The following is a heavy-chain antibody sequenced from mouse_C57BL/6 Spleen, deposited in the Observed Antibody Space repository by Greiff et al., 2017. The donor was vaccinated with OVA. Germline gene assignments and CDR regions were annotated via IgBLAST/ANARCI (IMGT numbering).Heavy chain of an antibody. CDR2: IDPSDSYT. CDR3: AREGGQVRWVEE. V-gene: IGHV1-50*01. Sequence: QVQLQQPGAELVKPGASVKLSCKASGYTFTSYWMQWVKQRPGQGLEWIGEIDPSDSYTNYKQKFKGKATVTVDTSSSTAYRQISSLTTEDAAVDDSAREGGQVRWVEEWGQGNLVTV. D-gene: IGHD3-2*02. J-gene: IGHJ3*01. CDR1: GYTFTSYW.